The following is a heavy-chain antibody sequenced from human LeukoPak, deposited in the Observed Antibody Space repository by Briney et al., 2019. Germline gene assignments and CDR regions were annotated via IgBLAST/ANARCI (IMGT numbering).Heavy chain of an antibody. CDR2: MNPSSGNT. J-gene: IGHJ4*02. V-gene: IGHV1-8*03. CDR1: GYTFTNFE. Sequence: ASVKVSCKASGYTFTNFEINWVRQATGQGLEWMGWMNPSSGNTGYAQKFRGRVTITRNTSISAAYMELSSLTSEDTAVYYCARRATGIDYRGQGTLVTVAS. CDR3: ARRATGIDY.